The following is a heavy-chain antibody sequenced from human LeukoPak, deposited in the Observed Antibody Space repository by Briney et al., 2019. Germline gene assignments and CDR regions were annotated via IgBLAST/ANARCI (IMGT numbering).Heavy chain of an antibody. V-gene: IGHV3-23*01. CDR1: GFTFSSYA. CDR3: AKDSSQGGDYFDY. CDR2: TNGSGVIT. D-gene: IGHD3-16*01. J-gene: IGHJ4*02. Sequence: SGGSLRLSCAASGFTFSSYAMSWVRQAPGKGLEWVSATNGSGVITYYTDSVKGRFTISRDNSKNTVYLQMNSLRAEDTAIYYCAKDSSQGGDYFDYWGQGTLVTVSS.